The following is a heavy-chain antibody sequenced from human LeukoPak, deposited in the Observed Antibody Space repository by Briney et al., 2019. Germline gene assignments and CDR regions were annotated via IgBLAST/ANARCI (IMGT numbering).Heavy chain of an antibody. D-gene: IGHD2-15*01. J-gene: IGHJ5*02. CDR2: IYTSGST. Sequence: PSETLSLTCTVSGGSISSYYWSWIRQPAGKGLEWIGRIYTSGSTNYNPSLKSRVTMSVDTSKNQFSLKLSSVTAADTAVYYCARVYCSGGSCYSSLDPWGQGTLVTVSS. CDR1: GGSISSYY. V-gene: IGHV4-4*07. CDR3: ARVYCSGGSCYSSLDP.